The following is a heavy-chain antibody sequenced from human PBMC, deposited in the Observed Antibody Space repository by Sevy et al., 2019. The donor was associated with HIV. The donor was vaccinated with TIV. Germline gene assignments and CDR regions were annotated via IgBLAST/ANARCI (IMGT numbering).Heavy chain of an antibody. CDR1: GGSISSSNHY. J-gene: IGHJ4*02. CDR3: TSLRLGYYDSSGCIDY. D-gene: IGHD3-22*01. Sequence: SETLSLTCIVSGGSISSSNHYWGWIRQPPGKGLEWIGSVYRSGSIYYNPSLKSRVPISVDTSKNQFSLNLHSVTAADTAVYYCTSLRLGYYDSSGCIDYWGQGTLVTVSS. CDR2: VYRSGSI. V-gene: IGHV4-39*01.